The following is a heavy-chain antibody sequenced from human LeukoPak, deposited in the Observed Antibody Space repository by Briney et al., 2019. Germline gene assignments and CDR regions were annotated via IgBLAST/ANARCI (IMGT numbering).Heavy chain of an antibody. CDR2: IIPIFGTA. J-gene: IGHJ4*02. V-gene: IGHV1-69*05. D-gene: IGHD3-22*01. Sequence: ASVKVSCKASGGTFSSYAISWVRQAPGQGLEWMGRIIPIFGTANYAQKFQSRVTITTDESTSTAYMELSSLRSEDTAVYYCARDSWGYDSSGYYYPLGYFDYWGQGTLVTVSS. CDR1: GGTFSSYA. CDR3: ARDSWGYDSSGYYYPLGYFDY.